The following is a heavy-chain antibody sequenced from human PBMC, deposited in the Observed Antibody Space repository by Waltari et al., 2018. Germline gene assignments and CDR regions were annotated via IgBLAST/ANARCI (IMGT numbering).Heavy chain of an antibody. D-gene: IGHD1-7*01. CDR3: ARGLLSGTTDYYYYYMDV. J-gene: IGHJ6*03. Sequence: QVQVVQSGAEVKKPGSSVKISCKASGDTFSLNVMTCVRQAPGQGLEWMGSVNPSLGTVKYAQNYQCRVTITADESTTTAYMELRSLRSEDTAIYYCARGLLSGTTDYYYYYMDVWGKGTTVTISS. CDR2: VNPSLGTV. V-gene: IGHV1-69*11. CDR1: GDTFSLNV.